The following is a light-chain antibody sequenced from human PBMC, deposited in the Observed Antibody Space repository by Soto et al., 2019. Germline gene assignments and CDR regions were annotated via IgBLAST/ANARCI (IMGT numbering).Light chain of an antibody. V-gene: IGKV1-5*03. Sequence: DIQMTQSPSSLSASVGDRVTITCRASQSISNWLAWYQQKPGKAPNLLIYKASSLKSGVPSRFSGSGSGTEFTLTISSPQPDDFATYYCQQYDTYWTFGQGTKVDIK. J-gene: IGKJ1*01. CDR2: KAS. CDR3: QQYDTYWT. CDR1: QSISNW.